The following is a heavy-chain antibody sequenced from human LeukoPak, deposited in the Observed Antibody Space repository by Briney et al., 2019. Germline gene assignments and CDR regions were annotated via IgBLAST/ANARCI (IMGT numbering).Heavy chain of an antibody. J-gene: IGHJ4*02. V-gene: IGHV1-69*01. CDR1: GGTFSSYA. Sequence: GSSVKVSCKASGGTFSSYAISWVRQAPGQGLEWMGGIIPIFGTANYAQKFQCRVTITADESTSTAYMELSSLRSEDTAVYYCSVGPKDYFDYWGQGTLVTVSS. CDR3: SVGPKDYFDY. CDR2: IIPIFGTA.